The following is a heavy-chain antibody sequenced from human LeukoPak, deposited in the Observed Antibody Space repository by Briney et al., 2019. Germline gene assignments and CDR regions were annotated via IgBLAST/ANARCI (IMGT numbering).Heavy chain of an antibody. CDR3: AKGSSRYDDNSGPDYYYYYMDV. J-gene: IGHJ6*03. D-gene: IGHD3-22*01. CDR2: ITDVITDDSVDGDTT. V-gene: IGHV3-23*01. CDR1: EVTISDYA. Sequence: PGGSLRLSCASSEVTISDYAMSWVRQAPGQGLEWVSAITDVITDDSVDGDTTFYADSVKGRFTISRDNSKNTLSLQMNSLRADDTAVYYCAKGSSRYDDNSGPDYYYYYMDVWGKGTTVTVSS.